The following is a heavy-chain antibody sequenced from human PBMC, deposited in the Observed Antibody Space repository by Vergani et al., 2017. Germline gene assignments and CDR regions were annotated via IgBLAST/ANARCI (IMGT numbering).Heavy chain of an antibody. D-gene: IGHD3-10*01. CDR3: ARGDGSGSYYYYYYMDV. CDR1: GYTFTGYY. V-gene: IGHV1-2*02. Sequence: QVQLVQSGAEVKKPGASVKVSCKASGYTFTGYYMYWVRQAPGQGLEWMGWINPNSGGTNYAQKFQGRVTMTRDTSISTAYMELSRLRSDDTAVYYCARGDGSGSYYYYYYMDVWGKGTTVTVSS. J-gene: IGHJ6*03. CDR2: INPNSGGT.